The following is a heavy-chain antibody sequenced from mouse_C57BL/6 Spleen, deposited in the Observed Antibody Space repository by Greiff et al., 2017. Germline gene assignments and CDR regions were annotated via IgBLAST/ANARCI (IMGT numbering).Heavy chain of an antibody. CDR2: IDPANGNT. J-gene: IGHJ2*01. D-gene: IGHD2-3*01. CDR1: GFNIKNTY. CDR3: ARLLGGYYRYVDY. Sequence: VQLQQSVAELVRPGASVKLSCTASGFNIKNTYMHWVKQRPEQGLEWIGRIDPANGNTKYAPKFQSKATITADTSSNTACLQLSRLTSEDTAIYYCARLLGGYYRYVDYWGQGTTLTVSS. V-gene: IGHV14-3*01.